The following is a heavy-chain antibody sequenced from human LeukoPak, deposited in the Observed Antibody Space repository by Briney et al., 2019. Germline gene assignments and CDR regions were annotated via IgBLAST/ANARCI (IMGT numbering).Heavy chain of an antibody. V-gene: IGHV4-31*03. Sequence: SETLSLTCTVSGGSISSGGYYWSRIRQHPGKGLEWIGYIYYSGSTYYNPSLKSRVTISVDTSKNQFSLKLSSVTAADTAVYYCARDRGDDTKDAFDIWGQGTMVTVSS. CDR3: ARDRGDDTKDAFDI. J-gene: IGHJ3*02. CDR2: IYYSGST. CDR1: GGSISSGGYY. D-gene: IGHD3-22*01.